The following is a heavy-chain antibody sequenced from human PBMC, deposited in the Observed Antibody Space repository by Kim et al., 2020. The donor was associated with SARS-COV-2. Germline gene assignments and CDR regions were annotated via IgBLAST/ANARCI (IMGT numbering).Heavy chain of an antibody. J-gene: IGHJ3*02. CDR3: AKSQGGRRLVLSAFDI. Sequence: GGSLRLSCAASGFTFSSYAMSWVRQAPGKGLEWVSAISGSGGSTYYADSVKGRFTISRDNSKNTLYLQMNSLRAEDTAVYYCAKSQGGRRLVLSAFDIWGQGTMVTVSS. CDR1: GFTFSSYA. D-gene: IGHD6-19*01. CDR2: ISGSGGST. V-gene: IGHV3-23*01.